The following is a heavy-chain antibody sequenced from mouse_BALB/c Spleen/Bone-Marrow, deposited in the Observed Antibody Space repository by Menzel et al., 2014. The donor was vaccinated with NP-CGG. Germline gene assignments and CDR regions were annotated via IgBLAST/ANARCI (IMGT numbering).Heavy chain of an antibody. D-gene: IGHD4-1*01. Sequence: VQLQQSGPELVKPGASVKMSCKASGYTFTSYYIHWVRQRPGQGLERIGWIYPGDGSTKYNEKFKGKTTLTADKSSSTAYMLLSSLTSEDSAIYFCARKENWAYAMDYWGQGTSVTVSS. V-gene: IGHV1S56*01. J-gene: IGHJ4*01. CDR2: IYPGDGST. CDR3: ARKENWAYAMDY. CDR1: GYTFTSYY.